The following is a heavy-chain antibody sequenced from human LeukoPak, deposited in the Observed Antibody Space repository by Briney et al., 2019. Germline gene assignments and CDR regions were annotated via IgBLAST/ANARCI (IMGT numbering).Heavy chain of an antibody. J-gene: IGHJ4*02. CDR1: GQSLTGYF. Sequence: ASVKISCKASGQSLTGYFIHWVRQAPGQGLEWVGRIDPNTGDTIYAQNFQGRVTVTSATSISTAYMELSRLTSDDTAVYFCARLGLHGSGTYYFFDYWGQGTLVTVSS. V-gene: IGHV1-2*06. D-gene: IGHD3-10*01. CDR3: ARLGLHGSGTYYFFDY. CDR2: IDPNTGDT.